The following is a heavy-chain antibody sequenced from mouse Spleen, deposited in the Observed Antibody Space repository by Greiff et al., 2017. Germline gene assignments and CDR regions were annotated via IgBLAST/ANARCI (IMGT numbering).Heavy chain of an antibody. J-gene: IGHJ4*01. V-gene: IGHV5-16*01. CDR2: INYDGSST. D-gene: IGHD2-14*01. CDR3: AREGYRYDEVYAMDY. Sequence: EVMLVESEGGLVQPGSSMILSCTASGFTFSDYYMAWVRQVPEKGLEWVANINYDGSSTYYLDSLKSRFIISRDNAKNILYLQMSSLKSEDTATYYCAREGYRYDEVYAMDYWGQGTSVTVSS. CDR1: GFTFSDYY.